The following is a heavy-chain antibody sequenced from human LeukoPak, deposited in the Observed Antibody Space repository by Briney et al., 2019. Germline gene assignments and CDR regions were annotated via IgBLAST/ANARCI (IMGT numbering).Heavy chain of an antibody. Sequence: SETLSLTCAAYGGSFSGYYWSWIRQPPGKGLEWIGEINHSGSTNYNPSLKSRVTISVDTSKNQFSLKLSSVTAADTAVYYCARGPFLDVRYYDFWRGHYYYMDVWGKGTTVTVSS. CDR3: ARGPFLDVRYYDFWRGHYYYMDV. J-gene: IGHJ6*03. CDR1: GGSFSGYY. D-gene: IGHD3-3*01. CDR2: INHSGST. V-gene: IGHV4-34*01.